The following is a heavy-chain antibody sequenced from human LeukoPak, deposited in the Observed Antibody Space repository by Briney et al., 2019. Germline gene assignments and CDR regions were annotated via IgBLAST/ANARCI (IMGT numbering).Heavy chain of an antibody. CDR3: AREEGYCSGGSCRDYYYYGMDV. D-gene: IGHD2-15*01. CDR2: IIPILGIA. J-gene: IGHJ6*02. Sequence: GSSVKVSCKASGGTFSSYATSWVRQAPGQGLEWMGRIIPILGIANYAQKFQGRVTITADKSTSTAYMELSSLRSEDTAVYYCAREEGYCSGGSCRDYYYYGMDVWGQGTTVTVSS. V-gene: IGHV1-69*04. CDR1: GGTFSSYA.